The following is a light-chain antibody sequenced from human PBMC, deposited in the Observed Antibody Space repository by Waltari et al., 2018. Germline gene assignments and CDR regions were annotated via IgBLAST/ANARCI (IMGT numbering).Light chain of an antibody. CDR2: EVN. CDR1: SSDLGGYNY. CDR3: NSYAGNNWV. Sequence: QYALTQPPSASGAPGQSVTISCTGTSSDLGGYNYLSSYQQYPGKATKLMIYEVNKRPSGVPARFSGSKSGNTAFLTVSVLQAEDEADYYCNSYAGNNWVFGGGTKLTVL. J-gene: IGLJ3*02. V-gene: IGLV2-8*01.